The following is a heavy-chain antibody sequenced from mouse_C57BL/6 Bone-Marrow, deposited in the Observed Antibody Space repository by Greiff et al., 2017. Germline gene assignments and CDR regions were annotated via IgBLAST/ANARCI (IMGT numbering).Heavy chain of an antibody. Sequence: VQLTESGGGLVKPGGSLKLSCAASGFTFSSYAMSWVRQTPEKRLEWVATISDGGSYTYYPDNVKGRFTISRDNAKNNLYLQMSHLKSEDTAMXYCARAGRWLPHYFDYWGQGTTLSVSS. J-gene: IGHJ2*01. V-gene: IGHV5-4*01. CDR1: GFTFSSYA. CDR3: ARAGRWLPHYFDY. D-gene: IGHD2-3*01. CDR2: ISDGGSYT.